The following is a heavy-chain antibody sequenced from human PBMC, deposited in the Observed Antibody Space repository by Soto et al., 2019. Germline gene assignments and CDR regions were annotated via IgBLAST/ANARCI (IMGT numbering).Heavy chain of an antibody. CDR3: AREDNGHDSSSYFPPGLFQH. D-gene: IGHD3-22*01. V-gene: IGHV3-30-3*01. J-gene: IGHJ1*01. CDR1: GFTFSSFV. CDR2: ISYDGSNK. Sequence: HPGGSLSLSCGASGFTFSSFVMHWVRQAPGKGLEWVALISYDGSNKDYADSVKGRFTISRDNSKNTLYLQMNSLRAEDTAVYYCAREDNGHDSSSYFPPGLFQHWGQGTLVTVSS.